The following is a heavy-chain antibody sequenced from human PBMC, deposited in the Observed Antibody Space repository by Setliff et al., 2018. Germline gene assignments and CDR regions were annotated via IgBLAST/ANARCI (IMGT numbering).Heavy chain of an antibody. CDR1: GYSFTSYW. Sequence: GESLKISCKGSGYSFTSYWIGWVRQMPGKGLEWMGIIYPGDSDTRYSPSFQGQVTISADKSISTACLQWSSLKASDTAMYYCARQARGYYYDSSGYYRASPGYYYMDVWGKGTTVTVSS. J-gene: IGHJ6*03. CDR3: ARQARGYYYDSSGYYRASPGYYYMDV. D-gene: IGHD3-22*01. V-gene: IGHV5-51*01. CDR2: IYPGDSDT.